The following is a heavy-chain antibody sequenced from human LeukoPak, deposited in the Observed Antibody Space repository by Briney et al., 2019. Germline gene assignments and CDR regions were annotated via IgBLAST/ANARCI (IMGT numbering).Heavy chain of an antibody. V-gene: IGHV4-59*08. J-gene: IGHJ4*02. CDR1: SGSISSYY. D-gene: IGHD1-26*01. Sequence: NPSESLSLTCTLPSGSISSYYWSWIWQPPGKGLEWIGYVYQSGTTSYNPSLKRRVTMSADSSKNQFSLRMTSVTAADTAVYYCARHGGTLGYFDNWGQGTLVTVSS. CDR3: ARHGGTLGYFDN. CDR2: VYQSGTT.